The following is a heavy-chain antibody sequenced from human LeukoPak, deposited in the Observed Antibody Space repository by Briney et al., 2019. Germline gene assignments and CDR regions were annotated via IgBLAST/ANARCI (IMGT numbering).Heavy chain of an antibody. D-gene: IGHD3-9*01. CDR2: IRSTANGYAT. V-gene: IGHV3-73*01. J-gene: IGHJ4*02. CDR1: GFTFSSSA. Sequence: GGSLRLSCAASGFTFSSSALHWVRQASGKGLEWVGRIRSTANGYATAYAASVKGRFTISRDDSKNTAYLQMGSLKTEDTAVYYCTRGQKYYDILTGYLYWGQGTLVTVSS. CDR3: TRGQKYYDILTGYLY.